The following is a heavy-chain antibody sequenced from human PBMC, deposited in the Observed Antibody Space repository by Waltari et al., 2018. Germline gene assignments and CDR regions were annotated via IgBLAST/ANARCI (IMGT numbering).Heavy chain of an antibody. V-gene: IGHV4-59*01. Sequence: QVQLQESGSGLVKPSETLSLTCTVSGGSISSYYWSWIRQPPGKGLEWIGYIYYSGSTTYKPSLKSRVTIAVDPSKNQFSLKLSSVTSADTAVYYCARGRYCSGGSCYFAGWFAPWGQGTLVTVSS. CDR3: ARGRYCSGGSCYFAGWFAP. CDR1: GGSISSYY. J-gene: IGHJ5*02. D-gene: IGHD2-15*01. CDR2: IYYSGST.